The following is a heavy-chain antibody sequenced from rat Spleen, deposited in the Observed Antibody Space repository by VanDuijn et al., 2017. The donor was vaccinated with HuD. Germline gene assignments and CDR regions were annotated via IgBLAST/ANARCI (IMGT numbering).Heavy chain of an antibody. Sequence: EVQVVASGGGLVQPGRSMKLSCEASGFTFSNYGMHWIRQAPTKGLEWVASISPSGGSTYYRDSVKGRFTISRDNAKSTLYLQMDSLRSEDTATYYCATDWTVATVDAWGQGASVTVSS. J-gene: IGHJ4*01. CDR1: GFTFSNYG. V-gene: IGHV5-19*01. D-gene: IGHD1-3*01. CDR2: ISPSGGST. CDR3: ATDWTVATVDA.